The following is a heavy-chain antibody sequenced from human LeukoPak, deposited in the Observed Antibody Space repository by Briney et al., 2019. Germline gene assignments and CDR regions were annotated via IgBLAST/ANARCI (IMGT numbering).Heavy chain of an antibody. Sequence: SGGSLRLSCAASGFTFSSYGMHWVRQAPGKGLEWVAVISYDGSNKYYADSVKGRFTISRDNSKNTLYLQMNSLRAEDTAVYYCAKGVVAVSKGYYYGMDVWGQGTTVTVSS. V-gene: IGHV3-30*18. J-gene: IGHJ6*02. CDR1: GFTFSSYG. D-gene: IGHD2-15*01. CDR2: ISYDGSNK. CDR3: AKGVVAVSKGYYYGMDV.